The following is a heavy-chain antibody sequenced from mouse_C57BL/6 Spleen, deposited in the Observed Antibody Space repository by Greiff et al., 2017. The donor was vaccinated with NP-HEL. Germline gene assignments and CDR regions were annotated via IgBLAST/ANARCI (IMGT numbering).Heavy chain of an antibody. Sequence: VQLQQSGTVLARPGASVKMSCKTSGYTFTSYWMHWVKQRPGQGLEWIGAIYSGNSDTSYNQKFKGKAKLTAVTSASTAYIGLSSLANEDSAVYYCTRSVVATDYAMDYWGQGTSVTVSA. V-gene: IGHV1-5*01. D-gene: IGHD1-1*01. CDR3: TRSVVATDYAMDY. J-gene: IGHJ4*01. CDR1: GYTFTSYW. CDR2: IYSGNSDT.